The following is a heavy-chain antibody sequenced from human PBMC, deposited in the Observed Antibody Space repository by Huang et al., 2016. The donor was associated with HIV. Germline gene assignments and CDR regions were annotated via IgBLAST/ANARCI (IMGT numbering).Heavy chain of an antibody. CDR3: ASENCVGGTCGFRFDS. V-gene: IGHV4-39*01. Sequence: QVQLQQSGPGLVKPSETLSLTCSVSGGSISSIYYFWGWFRQPPGKGLEWIGRVFYSGTTYYNPSLRSRVTIPGDTSKNQVSLRLTSVTASDTAVYYCASENCVGGTCGFRFDSWGQGALVSVSS. CDR2: VFYSGTT. D-gene: IGHD2-15*01. J-gene: IGHJ5*01. CDR1: GGSISSIYYF.